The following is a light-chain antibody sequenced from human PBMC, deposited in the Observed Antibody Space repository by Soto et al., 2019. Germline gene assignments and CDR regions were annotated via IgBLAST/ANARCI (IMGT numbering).Light chain of an antibody. CDR3: SSYTSCSTLLYV. Sequence: QSALTQPASVSGSPGQSITISCTGTSSDVGGYNYVSWYQQHPGKAPKLMIYDVSNRPSGVSNRFSGSKSGNTASLTISGLQAEAEADYYCSSYTSCSTLLYVFGTGTKVTVL. V-gene: IGLV2-14*01. J-gene: IGLJ1*01. CDR2: DVS. CDR1: SSDVGGYNY.